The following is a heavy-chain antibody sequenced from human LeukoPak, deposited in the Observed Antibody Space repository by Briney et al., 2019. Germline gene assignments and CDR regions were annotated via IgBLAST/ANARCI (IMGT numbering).Heavy chain of an antibody. D-gene: IGHD1-1*01. CDR1: GFTFSSYA. CDR2: ISGSGGST. Sequence: PGGSLRLSCAASGFTFSSYAMNWVRQAPGKGLEWVSTISGSGGSTFYADSAKGRFTISRDNSKNTLYLQMNSLKTEDTAVYYCTTRGTTGTTLSDYWGQGTLVTVSS. V-gene: IGHV3-23*01. J-gene: IGHJ4*02. CDR3: TTRGTTGTTLSDY.